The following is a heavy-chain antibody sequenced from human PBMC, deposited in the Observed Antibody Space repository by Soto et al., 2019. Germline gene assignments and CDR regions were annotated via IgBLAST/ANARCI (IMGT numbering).Heavy chain of an antibody. CDR1: GFTFSSYA. Sequence: GGSLRLSCAASGFTFSSYAMHWVRQAPGKGLEWVAVISYDGSNKYYADSVKGRFTISRDNSKNTLYLQMNSLRAEDTAVYFCASEQGYQLLPYYYYYGMDVWGQGTTVTVSS. CDR3: ASEQGYQLLPYYYYYGMDV. CDR2: ISYDGSNK. V-gene: IGHV3-30*04. D-gene: IGHD2-2*01. J-gene: IGHJ6*02.